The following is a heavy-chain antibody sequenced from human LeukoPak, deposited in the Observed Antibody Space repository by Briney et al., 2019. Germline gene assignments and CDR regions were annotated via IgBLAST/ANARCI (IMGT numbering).Heavy chain of an antibody. CDR3: TRRLAS. CDR1: GFTFSDHG. CDR2: ISPDTTIT. V-gene: IGHV3-48*01. Sequence: GSLRLSCAASGFTFSDHGMNWFRQAPGKGLEWVSYISPDTTITYYADSVKGRFTISRDNAKNSLYLQMNSLRAEDTALYYCTRRLASWGQGTLVTVSS. J-gene: IGHJ4*02.